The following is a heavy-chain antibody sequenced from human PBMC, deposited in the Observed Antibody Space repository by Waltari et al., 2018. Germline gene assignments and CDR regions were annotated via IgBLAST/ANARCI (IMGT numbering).Heavy chain of an antibody. J-gene: IGHJ4*02. CDR1: GYTFTGHY. CDR3: ATYPRMIPSAAPPFDY. D-gene: IGHD2-2*01. Sequence: QVQLVQSGAEVKKPGASVKVSCQASGYTFTGHYMHWVRQAPGQGLEWMGWINPNSGATNYAQNFQGRVTMTRDTSINTAYMELNRLGSDDSAVYYCATYPRMIPSAAPPFDYWGQGTLVTVSS. V-gene: IGHV1-2*02. CDR2: INPNSGAT.